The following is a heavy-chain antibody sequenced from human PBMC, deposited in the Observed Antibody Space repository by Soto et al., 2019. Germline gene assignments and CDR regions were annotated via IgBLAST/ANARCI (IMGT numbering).Heavy chain of an antibody. CDR2: INPSGGST. CDR3: ARDGRSLTSYYHYYGMDV. CDR1: GYTFTSYY. Sequence: ASVKVSCKASGYTFTSYYMHWVRQAPGQGLEWMGIINPSGGSTSYAQKFQGRVTMTRDTSTSTVYMELSSLRSEDTAVYYCARDGRSLTSYYHYYGMDVWGQGTTVNVS. D-gene: IGHD1-1*01. J-gene: IGHJ6*01. V-gene: IGHV1-46*01.